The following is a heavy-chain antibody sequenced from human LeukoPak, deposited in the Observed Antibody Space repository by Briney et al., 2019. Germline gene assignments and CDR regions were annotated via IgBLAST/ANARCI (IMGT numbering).Heavy chain of an antibody. J-gene: IGHJ6*03. CDR3: ARGLSGPYYYYYMDV. D-gene: IGHD2-15*01. V-gene: IGHV1-2*02. Sequence: ASVKVSCKASGYTFTSYAMHWVRQAPGQRLEWMGWINPNNGDTNFAQRFQGRVTVTRDTSISTAYMDLSRLRSDDTAVYYCARGLSGPYYYYYMDVWGKGTTVTVSS. CDR1: GYTFTSYA. CDR2: INPNNGDT.